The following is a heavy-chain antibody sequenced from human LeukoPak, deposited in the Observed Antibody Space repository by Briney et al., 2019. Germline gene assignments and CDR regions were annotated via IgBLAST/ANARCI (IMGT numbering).Heavy chain of an antibody. CDR3: ARASGYYDSSGYYEYYFDY. CDR1: GGSISSSSYY. V-gene: IGHV4-39*01. CDR2: IYYSGST. J-gene: IGHJ4*02. Sequence: PSETLSLTCTVSGGSISSSSYYWGWIRQPPGKGLEWIGRIYYSGSTYYNPSLKSRVTISVDTSKNQFSLKLSSVTAADTAVYYCARASGYYDSSGYYEYYFDYWGQGTLVTVSS. D-gene: IGHD3-22*01.